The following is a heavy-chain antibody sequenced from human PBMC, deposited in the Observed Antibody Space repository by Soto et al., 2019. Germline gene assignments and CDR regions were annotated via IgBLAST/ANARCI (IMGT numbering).Heavy chain of an antibody. J-gene: IGHJ6*03. V-gene: IGHV1-18*01. CDR1: GYSFTNYG. Sequence: QDQLVQSGVEVKKPGASVKVSCKASGYSFTNYGITWVRQAPGQGCEWMGWISAYNGNTNYAQKMHGRVTWTTDASTSTAYLELRSLRSDDTDVYYCARDRGVAPPVAGNTHYYYYMDVWGKGTTVTVSS. D-gene: IGHD6-19*01. CDR2: ISAYNGNT. CDR3: ARDRGVAPPVAGNTHYYYYMDV.